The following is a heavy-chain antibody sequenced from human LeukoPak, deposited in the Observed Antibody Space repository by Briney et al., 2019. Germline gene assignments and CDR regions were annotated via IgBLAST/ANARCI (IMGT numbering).Heavy chain of an antibody. Sequence: SETLSLSCTVSGASISNSAYYWLWIRQPPGEGLECIGTVHYSGSTFYNPSPKSRVNISVDTSKNQFSLQLSSVTAADTAVYYCARLFFVIDTWGQGTLVTVSS. V-gene: IGHV4-39*01. J-gene: IGHJ5*02. D-gene: IGHD3-3*01. CDR1: GASISNSAYY. CDR3: ARLFFVIDT. CDR2: VHYSGST.